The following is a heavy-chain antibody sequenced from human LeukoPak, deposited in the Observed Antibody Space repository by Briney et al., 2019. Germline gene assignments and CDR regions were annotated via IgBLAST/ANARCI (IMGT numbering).Heavy chain of an antibody. CDR2: IYYSGST. J-gene: IGHJ6*03. D-gene: IGHD6-13*01. CDR1: GFTISNAW. CDR3: ARGGSSWPNYYYYYYMDV. Sequence: GSLRLSCVASGFTISNAWMSWVRQAPGKGLEWIGYIYYSGSTNYNPSLKSRVTISVDTSKNQFSLKLSSVTAADTAVYYCARGGSSWPNYYYYYYMDVWGKGTTVTVSS. V-gene: IGHV4-59*01.